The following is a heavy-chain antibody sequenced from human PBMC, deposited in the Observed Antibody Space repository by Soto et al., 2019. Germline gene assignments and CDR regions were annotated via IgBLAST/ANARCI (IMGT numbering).Heavy chain of an antibody. Sequence: QVQLVQSGAEVKKPGSSVKVSCKASGGTFSSYAISWVRQAPGQGLEWMGGIIPIFGTANYAQKFQGRVTITADESTSTAYMELSSLRSEDTAVYYCARDARQYYDFWRGCCFDPWGQGTLVTVSS. CDR3: ARDARQYYDFWRGCCFDP. CDR1: GGTFSSYA. J-gene: IGHJ5*02. D-gene: IGHD3-3*01. V-gene: IGHV1-69*01. CDR2: IIPIFGTA.